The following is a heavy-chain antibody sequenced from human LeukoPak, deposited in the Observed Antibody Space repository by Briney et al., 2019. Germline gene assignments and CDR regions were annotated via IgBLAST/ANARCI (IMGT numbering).Heavy chain of an antibody. Sequence: GGSLRLSCAASGFTLSSYWMQWVRQAPGKGLEWVSGISWNSGSIGYADSVKGRFTISRDNAKNSLYLQMNSLRAEDMALYYCAKDGQLGSFDIWGQGTMVTVSS. CDR3: AKDGQLGSFDI. D-gene: IGHD3-16*01. J-gene: IGHJ3*02. V-gene: IGHV3-9*03. CDR2: ISWNSGSI. CDR1: GFTLSSYW.